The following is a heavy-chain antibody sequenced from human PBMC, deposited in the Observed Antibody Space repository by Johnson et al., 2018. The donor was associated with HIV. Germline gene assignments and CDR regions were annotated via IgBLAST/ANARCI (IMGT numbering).Heavy chain of an antibody. D-gene: IGHD2-15*01. J-gene: IGHJ3*02. CDR1: RFIFDDYG. Sequence: VQLVESGGGMVRPGGSLRLSCAASRFIFDDYGMSWVRQAPGKGLEWVSGINWNGGSTGYADSVRGRFTISRDNAKNSLYLQMKSLRAEDTALYYCAREIRVCSGGTCYSDAFDIWGQGTMVTVSS. V-gene: IGHV3-20*04. CDR2: INWNGGST. CDR3: AREIRVCSGGTCYSDAFDI.